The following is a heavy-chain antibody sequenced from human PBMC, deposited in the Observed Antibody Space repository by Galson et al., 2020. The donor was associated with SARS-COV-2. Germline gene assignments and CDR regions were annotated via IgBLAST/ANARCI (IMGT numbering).Heavy chain of an antibody. J-gene: IGHJ4*02. V-gene: IGHV3-30*18. CDR3: AKVMYAYYYFDY. Sequence: GESLKISCAASGFTFSSYGMHWVRQAPGKGLEWVAVISYDGSNKYYADSVKGRFTISRDNSKNTLYLQMNSLRAEDTAVYYCAKVMYAYYYFDYWGQGTLVTVSS. CDR2: ISYDGSNK. D-gene: IGHD3-16*01. CDR1: GFTFSSYG.